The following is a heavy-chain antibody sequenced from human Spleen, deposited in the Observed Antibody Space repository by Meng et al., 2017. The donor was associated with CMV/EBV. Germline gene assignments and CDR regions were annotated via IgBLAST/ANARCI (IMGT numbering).Heavy chain of an antibody. CDR1: GYTFTSYD. D-gene: IGHD6-6*01. J-gene: IGHJ4*02. V-gene: IGHV1-8*01. Sequence: ASVKVSCKASGYTFTSYDINWVRQATGQGLEWMGWMNPNSGNTGYAQKFQGRVTMTRDTSISTAYMELSRLRSDDTAVYYCAYSSSSVGYDYWGQGTLVTVSS. CDR3: AYSSSSVGYDY. CDR2: MNPNSGNT.